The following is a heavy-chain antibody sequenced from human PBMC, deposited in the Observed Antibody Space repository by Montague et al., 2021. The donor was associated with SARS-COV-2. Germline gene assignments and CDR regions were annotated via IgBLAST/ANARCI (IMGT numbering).Heavy chain of an antibody. J-gene: IGHJ5*02. CDR2: INSNGGT. V-gene: IGHV4-59*11. D-gene: IGHD3-10*01. CDR3: ARATSVRGAVSWFDP. CDR1: GGSISSHF. Sequence: SETLSLTCTVSGGSISSHFWSFIRQPPGKGLEWIGYINSNGGTNDNPSLRSRLTMSVDTSKTQFSLQLRSMTPADTAVYFCARATSVRGAVSWFDPWGQGILVTVSS.